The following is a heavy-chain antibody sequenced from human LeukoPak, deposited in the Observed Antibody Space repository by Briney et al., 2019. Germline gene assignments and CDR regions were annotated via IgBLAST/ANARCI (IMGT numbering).Heavy chain of an antibody. D-gene: IGHD6-19*01. V-gene: IGHV3-48*03. CDR3: VREGGSDWYSGWFDP. CDR1: GFTFSSYE. J-gene: IGHJ5*02. Sequence: PGGSLRLSCAASGFTFSSYEMNWVRQAPGKGLEWVSYISSSGSTIYYADSVKGRFTISRDNAKNSLYLQMNSLRVEDTAVYYCVREGGSDWYSGWFDPWGQGTLVTVSS. CDR2: ISSSGSTI.